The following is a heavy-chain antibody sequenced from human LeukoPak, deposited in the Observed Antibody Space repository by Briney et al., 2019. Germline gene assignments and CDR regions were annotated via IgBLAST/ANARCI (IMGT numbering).Heavy chain of an antibody. CDR1: GFTFSSYA. D-gene: IGHD3-22*01. CDR3: AKDPADYSDNTEGAWFDP. Sequence: GRSLRLSCAASGFTFSSYAMHWVRQAPGKGLEWVAVISYDGSNKYYADSVKGRFTISRDNSKNTLYLQMNSLRAEDTAVYYCAKDPADYSDNTEGAWFDPWGQGTLVTASS. CDR2: ISYDGSNK. V-gene: IGHV3-30*04. J-gene: IGHJ5*02.